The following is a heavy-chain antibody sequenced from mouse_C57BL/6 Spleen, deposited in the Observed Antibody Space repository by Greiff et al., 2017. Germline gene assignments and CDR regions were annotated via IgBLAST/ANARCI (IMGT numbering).Heavy chain of an antibody. V-gene: IGHV5-9-1*02. J-gene: IGHJ4*01. Sequence: EVNVVESGEGLVKPGGSLKLSCAASGFTFSSYAMSWVRQTPEKRLEWVAYISSGGDYIYYADTVKGRFTISRDNARNTLYLQMSSLKSEDTAMDYCTRDDDGRAMDYWGQGTSVTVSS. CDR2: ISSGGDYI. CDR1: GFTFSSYA. CDR3: TRDDDGRAMDY. D-gene: IGHD2-4*01.